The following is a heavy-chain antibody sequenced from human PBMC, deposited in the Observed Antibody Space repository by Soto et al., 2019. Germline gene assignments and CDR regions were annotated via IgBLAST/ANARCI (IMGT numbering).Heavy chain of an antibody. V-gene: IGHV4-59*01. D-gene: IGHD5-12*01. CDR2: VYYSGST. CDR3: AKYRRTDAEGYRLDF. Sequence: SETLSLTCTLSGGSISGYYWSWIRQPPGKGLGWIGYVYYSGSTKYNPSLESRVTISVDMSNNQFSLMLTSVTAADTAVYYCAKYRRTDAEGYRLDFWGQGTLVTVSS. CDR1: GGSISGYY. J-gene: IGHJ4*02.